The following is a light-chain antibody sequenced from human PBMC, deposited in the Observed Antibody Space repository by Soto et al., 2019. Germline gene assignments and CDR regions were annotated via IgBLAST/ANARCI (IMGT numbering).Light chain of an antibody. V-gene: IGLV2-14*01. CDR3: SSWTSSTTQV. Sequence: QSALTQPPSASGSPGQSVTISCTGTSSDVGGYNFVSWYQQHPGKAPKLMIYEVNNRPSGVSNRFSGSKSGNTASLTISGLQAEDEADYYCSSWTSSTTQVLGGGTKLTV. J-gene: IGLJ3*02. CDR2: EVN. CDR1: SSDVGGYNF.